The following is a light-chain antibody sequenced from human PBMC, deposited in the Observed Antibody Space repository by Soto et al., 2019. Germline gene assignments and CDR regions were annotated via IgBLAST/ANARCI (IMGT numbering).Light chain of an antibody. Sequence: DIQMTQSPSSLSASVGDRVTITCRASQGISYYLAWYQQKPGKVPKLLIYAASTLQSGVPSRFSGSGSGPDFTLTISSLQPEYVATYFCQKYNSAPWTFGHGTKGEIK. J-gene: IGKJ1*01. CDR2: AAS. CDR1: QGISYY. V-gene: IGKV1-27*01. CDR3: QKYNSAPWT.